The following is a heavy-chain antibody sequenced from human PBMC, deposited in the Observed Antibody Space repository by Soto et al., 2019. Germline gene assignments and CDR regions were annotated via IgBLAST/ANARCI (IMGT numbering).Heavy chain of an antibody. V-gene: IGHV3-30*18. D-gene: IGHD5-18*01. J-gene: IGHJ6*02. Sequence: QVQLVESGGGVVQPERSLRLSCAASGFTFSSYGMHWVRQAPGKGLEWVAVISYDGSNKYYADSVKGRFTISRDNSKNTLYLQMNSLRAEDTAVYYCAKDLGIQLKYYYYGMDVWGQGTTVTVSS. CDR2: ISYDGSNK. CDR3: AKDLGIQLKYYYYGMDV. CDR1: GFTFSSYG.